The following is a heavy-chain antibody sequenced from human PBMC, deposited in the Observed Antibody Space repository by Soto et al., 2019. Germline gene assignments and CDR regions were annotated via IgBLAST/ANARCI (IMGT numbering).Heavy chain of an antibody. Sequence: QVQLVQSGAEVKKPGSSVRVSCKASGTIFSSYTISWVLQAPGQGLEWMGRIIPILGETNSAQKFQGRVPLTADKSTNTAYMDLNRLRLEDTALSYCARGLGGRMDDWGQGTTVTVSS. CDR3: ARGLGGRMDD. J-gene: IGHJ6*02. V-gene: IGHV1-69*08. CDR1: GTIFSSYT. D-gene: IGHD3-16*01. CDR2: IIPILGET.